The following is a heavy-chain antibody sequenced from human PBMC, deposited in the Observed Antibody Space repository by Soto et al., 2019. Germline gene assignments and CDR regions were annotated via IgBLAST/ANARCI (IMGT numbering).Heavy chain of an antibody. D-gene: IGHD3-22*01. J-gene: IGHJ3*02. V-gene: IGHV1-69*13. CDR1: GGTFSSYA. CDR3: ARDSDSSGYYAARAFDI. Sequence: GASVKVSCKVSGGTFSSYAISWVRQAPGQGLEWMGGIIPIFGTANYAQKFQGRVTITADESTSTAYMELSSLRSEDTAVYYCARDSDSSGYYAARAFDIWGQGTMVTVSS. CDR2: IIPIFGTA.